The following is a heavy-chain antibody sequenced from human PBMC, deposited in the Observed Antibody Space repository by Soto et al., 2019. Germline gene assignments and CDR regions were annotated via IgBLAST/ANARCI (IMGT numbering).Heavy chain of an antibody. V-gene: IGHV4-31*03. J-gene: IGHJ5*02. D-gene: IGHD3-16*02. CDR2: IYYTGRT. CDR3: GRSVTP. Sequence: SETLSLTFTVSVVSIIGGGYYWSWIRPHRGKGMEWIRYIYYTGRTYYNPSLKSRVTRSLDKSKNLFFLKLSFVTAADTAVYYCGRSVTPWGQGTLVTVSS. CDR1: VVSIIGGGYY.